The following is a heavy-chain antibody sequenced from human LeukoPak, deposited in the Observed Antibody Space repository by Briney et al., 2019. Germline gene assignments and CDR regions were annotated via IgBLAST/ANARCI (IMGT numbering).Heavy chain of an antibody. CDR1: GYTFTSYG. Sequence: GASVRVSCKASGYTFTSYGISWVRQAPGQGLEWMGWISAYNGNTNYAQNLQGRVTMTTETSTSTAYMELRSLRSDDTAVYYCARDGNGDYSDYWGQGTPVTVSS. V-gene: IGHV1-18*01. D-gene: IGHD1-1*01. J-gene: IGHJ4*02. CDR2: ISAYNGNT. CDR3: ARDGNGDYSDY.